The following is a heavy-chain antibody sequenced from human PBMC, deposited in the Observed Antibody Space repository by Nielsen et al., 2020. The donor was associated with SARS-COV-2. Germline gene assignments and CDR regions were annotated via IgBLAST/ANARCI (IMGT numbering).Heavy chain of an antibody. D-gene: IGHD4-23*01. CDR2: FGVPRPNT. J-gene: IGHJ4*02. Sequence: GESLKISCAASGFNFNNYAMTWVRQAPGKGLEWVSTFGVPRPNTYYADSVKGRFTISRDNSKNTLYLQMDSLRPDDTAFYHCARGPVYGNSLIDFWGQGTLVTVSS. V-gene: IGHV3-23*01. CDR1: GFNFNNYA. CDR3: ARGPVYGNSLIDF.